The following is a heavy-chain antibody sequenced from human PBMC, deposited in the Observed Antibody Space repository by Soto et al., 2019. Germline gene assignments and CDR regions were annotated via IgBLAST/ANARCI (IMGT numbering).Heavy chain of an antibody. D-gene: IGHD3-10*01. V-gene: IGHV1-8*01. J-gene: IGHJ4*02. Sequence: QVQLVQSGAELKKPGASVKVSCKASGYTFSNYDMNWVRQATGQGPEWIGWVNPNNGDTGYAQKVQGRVTLTTDISTTTAYMALTSLRSEDTAIYYCAKVSRKGSAIDFDYWGQGTLITVSS. CDR3: AKVSRKGSAIDFDY. CDR1: GYTFSNYD. CDR2: VNPNNGDT.